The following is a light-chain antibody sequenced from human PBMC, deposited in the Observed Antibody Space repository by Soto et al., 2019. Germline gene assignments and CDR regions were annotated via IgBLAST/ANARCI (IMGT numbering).Light chain of an antibody. Sequence: EILLTQSPATLSLSPGERAPLSCRASQSVSSYVAWYQQKPGHAPRLLIYDAYNRATGIPARLSGSGSGTDFTLTISSLEPEDFAVYYCQQRSNWPPFGQGTRLEIK. V-gene: IGKV3-11*01. CDR1: QSVSSY. CDR2: DAY. J-gene: IGKJ5*01. CDR3: QQRSNWPP.